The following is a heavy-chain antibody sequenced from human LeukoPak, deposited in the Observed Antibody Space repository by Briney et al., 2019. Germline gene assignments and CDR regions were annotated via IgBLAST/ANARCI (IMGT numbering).Heavy chain of an antibody. D-gene: IGHD5-24*01. CDR2: IYHSGST. CDR1: GASISSGGYS. CDR3: ARVTMGSSSGAFDI. Sequence: LSLTCAVSGASISSGGYSWSWIRQPPGKGLEWIGYIYHSGSTYYNPSLKSRVTISVDRSKNQFSLKLSSVTAADTAVYYCARVTMGSSSGAFDIWGQGTMVTVSS. J-gene: IGHJ3*02. V-gene: IGHV4-30-2*01.